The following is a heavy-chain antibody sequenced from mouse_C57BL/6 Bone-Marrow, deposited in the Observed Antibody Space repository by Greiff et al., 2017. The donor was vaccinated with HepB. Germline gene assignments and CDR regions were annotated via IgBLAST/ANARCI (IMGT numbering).Heavy chain of an antibody. V-gene: IGHV14-4*01. Sequence: EVKVEESGAELVRPGASVKLSCTASGFNIKDDYMHWVKQRPEQGLEWIGWIDPENGDTEYASKFQGKATITADTSSNTAYLQLSSLTSEDTAVYYCTTLGAYAMDYWGQGTPVTVSS. J-gene: IGHJ4*01. CDR2: IDPENGDT. CDR1: GFNIKDDY. CDR3: TTLGAYAMDY.